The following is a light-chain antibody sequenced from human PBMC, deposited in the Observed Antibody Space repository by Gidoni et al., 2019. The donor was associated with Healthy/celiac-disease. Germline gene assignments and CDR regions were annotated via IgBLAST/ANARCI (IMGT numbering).Light chain of an antibody. CDR2: GAS. V-gene: IGKV3-15*01. Sequence: EIVMTQSPATLSVSPGERATLYCRASQSVSSNLAWYQQKPGQAPRLLIYGASTRATGIPARFSGSGSGTEFTLTISSLQFEDFAVYYCQQYNNWPMYTFGQXTKLEIK. J-gene: IGKJ2*01. CDR3: QQYNNWPMYT. CDR1: QSVSSN.